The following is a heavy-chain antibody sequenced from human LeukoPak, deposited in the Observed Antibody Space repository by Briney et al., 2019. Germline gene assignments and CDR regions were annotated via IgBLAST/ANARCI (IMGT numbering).Heavy chain of an antibody. V-gene: IGHV4-59*11. CDR1: DGPIRSHY. Sequence: PSETLSLTCTVSDGPIRSHYWTWIRQSPLKGLEWIGDISNSGSTKYNPSLKSRVTISIDTSKSQFSLRLTSETAADTAVYYCGRDALVGYFSYYYIDVWGKGTTVTVSS. CDR3: GRDALVGYFSYYYIDV. J-gene: IGHJ6*03. D-gene: IGHD2-15*01. CDR2: ISNSGST.